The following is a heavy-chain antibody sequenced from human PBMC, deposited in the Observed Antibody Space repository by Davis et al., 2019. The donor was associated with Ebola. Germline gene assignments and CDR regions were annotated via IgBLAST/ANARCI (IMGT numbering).Heavy chain of an antibody. D-gene: IGHD2-2*01. V-gene: IGHV3-7*01. CDR1: GFTFSSYW. CDR3: ARDPSSVVAAAIPFDY. Sequence: PGGSLRLSCAASGFTFSSYWMSWVRQAPGKGLEWVANIKQDGSEKYYVDSVKGRFTISRDNAKNSLYLQMNSLRAEDTAVYYCARDPSSVVAAAIPFDYWGQGTLVTVSS. J-gene: IGHJ4*02. CDR2: IKQDGSEK.